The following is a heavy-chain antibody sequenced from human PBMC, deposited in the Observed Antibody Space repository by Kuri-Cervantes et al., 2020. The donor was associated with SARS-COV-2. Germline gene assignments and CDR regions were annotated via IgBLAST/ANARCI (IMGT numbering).Heavy chain of an antibody. J-gene: IGHJ4*02. CDR3: ARISSSWDRRFDY. D-gene: IGHD6-6*01. CDR1: GYTITSYA. V-gene: IGHV1-3*02. Sequence: ASVKVSCKASGYTITSYAMHWVRQAPGQRVEWMGWSNAGNGNTKYSQEFQGRVTITADKSTSTAYMELSSLGTEDTAVYYCARISSSWDRRFDYWGQGTLVTVSS. CDR2: SNAGNGNT.